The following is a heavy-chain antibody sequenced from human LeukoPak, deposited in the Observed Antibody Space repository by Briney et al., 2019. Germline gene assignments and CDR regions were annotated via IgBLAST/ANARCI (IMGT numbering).Heavy chain of an antibody. CDR1: GFTFSSYA. V-gene: IGHV3-23*01. D-gene: IGHD3-22*01. Sequence: GGSLRLXCAASGFTFSSYAMSWVRQAPGKALEWVSAISGSGGSTYYADSVKGRFTISRDNSKNTLYLQMNSLRAEDTAVYYCAKGPYYDSSGYYDYWGQGTLVTVSS. CDR3: AKGPYYDSSGYYDY. J-gene: IGHJ4*02. CDR2: ISGSGGST.